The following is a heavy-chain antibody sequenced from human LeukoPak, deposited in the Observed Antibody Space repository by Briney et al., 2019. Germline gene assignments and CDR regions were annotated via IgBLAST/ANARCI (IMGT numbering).Heavy chain of an antibody. CDR2: LWPEGSDK. J-gene: IGHJ4*02. Sequence: GGSLRLSCAASGFSFSNYYMSWVRQGPGKGLEWVATLWPEGSDKRYVDSVRDRFTISRDNAKNSLYLQINSLRAEDTAVYYCARLFGGVTTFDYWGQGALVTVSS. CDR1: GFSFSNYY. CDR3: ARLFGGVTTFDY. V-gene: IGHV3-7*01. D-gene: IGHD4-17*01.